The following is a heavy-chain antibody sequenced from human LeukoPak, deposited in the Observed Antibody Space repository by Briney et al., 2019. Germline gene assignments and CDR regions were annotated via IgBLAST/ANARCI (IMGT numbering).Heavy chain of an antibody. Sequence: ASVKDSCKASGYNFTSYGISWVRQALGQGLEWMGWISAYNGNTNYAQKLQGRVTMTTDTSTSTAYMELRSLRSGDTAVYYCARCGQWLVIRYYYYGMDVRGQGTTVTVSS. CDR1: GYNFTSYG. J-gene: IGHJ6*02. D-gene: IGHD6-19*01. V-gene: IGHV1-18*01. CDR3: ARCGQWLVIRYYYYGMDV. CDR2: ISAYNGNT.